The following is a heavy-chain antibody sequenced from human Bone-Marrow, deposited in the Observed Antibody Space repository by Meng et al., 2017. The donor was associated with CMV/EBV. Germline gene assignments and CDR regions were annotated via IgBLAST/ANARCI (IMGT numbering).Heavy chain of an antibody. CDR2: IVVGSGNT. V-gene: IGHV1-58*01. CDR1: GFTFTSSA. Sequence: SEKVSCKASGFTFTSSAVQWVRQARGQRLEWIGWIVVGSGNTNYAQKFQERVTITRDMSTSTAYMELSSLRSEDTAVYYCAAPDYGDYYYGMEVWGQGTTVTVSS. J-gene: IGHJ6*02. CDR3: AAPDYGDYYYGMEV. D-gene: IGHD4-17*01.